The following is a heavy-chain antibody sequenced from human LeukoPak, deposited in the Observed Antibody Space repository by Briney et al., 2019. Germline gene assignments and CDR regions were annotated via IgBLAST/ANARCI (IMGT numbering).Heavy chain of an antibody. Sequence: PSETLSLTCSVSGYSISSDYYWSWIRQPAGKGLEWIGRIYTSGSTNYNPSLKSRVTMSVDTSKNQFSLKLSSVTAADTAVYYCARGRDLGSSFYDYWGQGTLVTVSS. CDR1: GYSISSDYY. CDR3: ARGRDLGSSFYDY. V-gene: IGHV4-4*07. J-gene: IGHJ4*02. CDR2: IYTSGST. D-gene: IGHD6-13*01.